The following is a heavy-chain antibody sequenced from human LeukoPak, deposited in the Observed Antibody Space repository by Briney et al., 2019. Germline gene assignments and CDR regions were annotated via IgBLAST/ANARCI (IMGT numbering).Heavy chain of an antibody. Sequence: QPGRSLRLSCAASGFTFSSYGMHWVRQAPGKGLEWVAVTWYDGSNKYYADSVKGRFTISRDNSKNTLYLQMNSLRAEDTAVYYCIATDYYDSSGYSSLDYWGQGTLVTVSS. CDR2: TWYDGSNK. CDR3: IATDYYDSSGYSSLDY. D-gene: IGHD3-22*01. V-gene: IGHV3-33*01. CDR1: GFTFSSYG. J-gene: IGHJ4*02.